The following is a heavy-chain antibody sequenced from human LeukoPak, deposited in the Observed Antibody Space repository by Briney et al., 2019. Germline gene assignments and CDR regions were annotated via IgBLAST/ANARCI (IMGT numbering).Heavy chain of an antibody. Sequence: ASVKVSCKASGGTFSSYAISWVRQAPGQGLEWMGGIIPIFGTANYAQKFQGRVTITTDESTSTAYMELSSLRSEDTAVYYCARERRRPYSSSPWHWFDPWGQGTLVTVSS. CDR2: IIPIFGTA. D-gene: IGHD6-6*01. V-gene: IGHV1-69*05. J-gene: IGHJ5*02. CDR1: GGTFSSYA. CDR3: ARERRRPYSSSPWHWFDP.